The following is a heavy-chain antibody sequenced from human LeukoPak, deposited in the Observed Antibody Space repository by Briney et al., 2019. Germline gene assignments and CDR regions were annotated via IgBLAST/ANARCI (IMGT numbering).Heavy chain of an antibody. CDR3: ARDSLDSREMIDKYFQH. Sequence: PGGSLRLSCAASGFTFSSYSMNWVRQAPGKGLEWVSYISSSSSTIYYADSVKGRFTISRDNAKNSLYLQMNSLRDEDTAVYYCARDSLDSREMIDKYFQHWGQGTLVTVSS. J-gene: IGHJ1*01. CDR2: ISSSSSTI. CDR1: GFTFSSYS. D-gene: IGHD3-22*01. V-gene: IGHV3-48*02.